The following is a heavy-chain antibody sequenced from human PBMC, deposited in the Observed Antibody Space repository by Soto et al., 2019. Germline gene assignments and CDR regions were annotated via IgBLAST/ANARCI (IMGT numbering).Heavy chain of an antibody. CDR2: INYSGNT. V-gene: IGHV4-34*01. J-gene: IGHJ4*02. Sequence: QVQLQQWGAGLLKPSETLSLTCAVYGGSLSGYYWSWSRQPPGKALEWIGEINYSGNTNYNPSLKSRVTISVDTSKNQLFLNLSSVTAADTAMYYCARHHVRGRTIAGAAEFWGQGTLVTVSS. CDR1: GGSLSGYY. CDR3: ARHHVRGRTIAGAAEF. D-gene: IGHD1-26*01.